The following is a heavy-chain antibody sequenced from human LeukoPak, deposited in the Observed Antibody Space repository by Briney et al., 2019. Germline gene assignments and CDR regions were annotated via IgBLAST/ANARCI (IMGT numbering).Heavy chain of an antibody. J-gene: IGHJ4*02. CDR2: TYYRSKWSY. CDR3: ARIVGGAPDG. D-gene: IGHD1-26*01. Sequence: SQTLSLTCAIYGDSASSNSAAWNWIRQSPSRGLEWLGRTYYRSKWSYNYAISVKSRISIKPDTSKNQFSLQLNSVTPEDTAVYYCARIVGGAPDGWGQGTLVTVSS. CDR1: GDSASSNSAA. V-gene: IGHV6-1*01.